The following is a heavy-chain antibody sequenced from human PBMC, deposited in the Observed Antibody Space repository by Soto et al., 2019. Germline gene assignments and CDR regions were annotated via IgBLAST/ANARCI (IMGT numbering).Heavy chain of an antibody. CDR3: VGWPF. CDR2: INSDGTSA. J-gene: IGHJ4*02. CDR1: GFTFSSYW. Sequence: EVQLVESGGGLVQPGGSLRLSYAASGFTFSSYWMHWVRQAPGKGLVWVSRINSDGTSAGYADSVKGRFTVSRDNAKNTLFLQMNSLRSDDTAMYYGVGWPFCGQGTLVTVSS. V-gene: IGHV3-74*01.